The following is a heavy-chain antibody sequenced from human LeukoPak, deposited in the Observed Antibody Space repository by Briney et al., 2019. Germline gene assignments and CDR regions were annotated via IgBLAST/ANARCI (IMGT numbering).Heavy chain of an antibody. J-gene: IGHJ3*02. CDR3: ARDVRYYGSSGYYAFDI. CDR2: TYYRSRWGN. Sequence: SQTLSLTCAISGDSVSNNIATWNWVRQSPSRGLEWLGRTYYRSRWGNDYAISVKGRITINPDISRNQFSLQLNSVTPEDTAVYYCARDVRYYGSSGYYAFDIWGQGTMVTVSS. D-gene: IGHD3-22*01. V-gene: IGHV6-1*01. CDR1: GDSVSNNIAT.